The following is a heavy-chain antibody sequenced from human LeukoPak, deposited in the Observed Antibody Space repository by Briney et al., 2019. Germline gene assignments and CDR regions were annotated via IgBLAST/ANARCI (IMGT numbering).Heavy chain of an antibody. Sequence: GGSLRLSCAASGFTFSSYSMNWLRQAQGKGLEWVSYISSSSSTIYYADSVKGRFTISRDNAKNSLYLQMNSLRAEDTAVYYCARENRIAVAGRENLSFDYWGQGTLVTVSS. CDR1: GFTFSSYS. D-gene: IGHD6-19*01. CDR2: ISSSSSTI. V-gene: IGHV3-48*04. J-gene: IGHJ4*02. CDR3: ARENRIAVAGRENLSFDY.